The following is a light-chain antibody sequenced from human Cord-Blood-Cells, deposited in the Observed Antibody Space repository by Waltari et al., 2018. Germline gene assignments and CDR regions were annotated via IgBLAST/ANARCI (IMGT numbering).Light chain of an antibody. CDR2: DVS. J-gene: IGLJ3*02. V-gene: IGLV2-14*01. Sequence: QSALTQPASVSGSPGQSITISCTGTSSDVGGYNHVPWYQQHPGKAPKLMIYDVSKRPSGVSNRFSGSKSGNTASLTISGLQAEDEADYYCSSYTSSSTPVFGGGTKLTVL. CDR3: SSYTSSSTPV. CDR1: SSDVGGYNH.